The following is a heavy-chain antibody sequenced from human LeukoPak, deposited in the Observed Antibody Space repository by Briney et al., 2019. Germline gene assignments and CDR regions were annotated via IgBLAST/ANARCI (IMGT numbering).Heavy chain of an antibody. D-gene: IGHD3-16*01. CDR2: ITWYSDNI. CDR1: GFTFDDYA. J-gene: IGHJ6*03. Sequence: PGGSLRLSCAASGFTFDDYAMHWVRQAPGKGLEWVSGITWYSDNIEYADSVKGRFTISRDNAKNSLYLQMNSLRAEDMALYYCAKGGGGRLIYYYYMDVWGKGTTVTVSS. CDR3: AKGGGGRLIYYYYMDV. V-gene: IGHV3-9*03.